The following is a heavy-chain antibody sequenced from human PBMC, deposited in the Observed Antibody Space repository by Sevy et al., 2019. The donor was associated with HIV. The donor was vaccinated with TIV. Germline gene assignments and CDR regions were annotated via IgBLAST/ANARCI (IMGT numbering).Heavy chain of an antibody. D-gene: IGHD1-26*01. CDR3: ATERWGFFDTTTRYLLPYFDS. Sequence: GSLRLSCSASGFSFFNAWMTWVRQAPGKGLGGGGRLKRENGGGTKEYAAPVRGRFTISRDDSKDTLYLQMNSLKTEDTAVYYCATERWGFFDTTTRYLLPYFDSWGQGTLVTVSS. V-gene: IGHV3-15*01. CDR2: LKRENGGGTK. J-gene: IGHJ4*02. CDR1: GFSFFNAW.